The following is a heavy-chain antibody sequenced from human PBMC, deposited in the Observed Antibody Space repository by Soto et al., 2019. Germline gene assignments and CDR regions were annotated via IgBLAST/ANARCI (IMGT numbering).Heavy chain of an antibody. CDR2: INHRGGA. CDR1: KGSFTDYF. D-gene: IGHD3-3*01. Sequence: PXATLSLTCAAHKGSFTDYFWTWIRQSPGRGLEWIGEINHRGGATYNPSLRSRVTISIDTSKNHFSLSLRSLTAADTAVYYCVPRGMNYDSLSGPHPFDPCGHRTLVTVSS. J-gene: IGHJ5*02. V-gene: IGHV4-34*01. CDR3: VPRGMNYDSLSGPHPFDP.